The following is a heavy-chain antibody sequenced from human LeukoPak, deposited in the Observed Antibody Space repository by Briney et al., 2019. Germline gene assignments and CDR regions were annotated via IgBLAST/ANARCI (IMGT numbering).Heavy chain of an antibody. Sequence: QPGGSLRLSCAASGFTFSSYAMSWVRQAPGKGLEWVAVISYDGSNKYYADSVKGRFTISRDNSKNTLYLQMNSLRAEDTAVYYCAKDRRKIYYDSSGDAFDIWGQGTMVTVSS. J-gene: IGHJ3*02. V-gene: IGHV3-30*18. D-gene: IGHD3-22*01. CDR2: ISYDGSNK. CDR1: GFTFSSYA. CDR3: AKDRRKIYYDSSGDAFDI.